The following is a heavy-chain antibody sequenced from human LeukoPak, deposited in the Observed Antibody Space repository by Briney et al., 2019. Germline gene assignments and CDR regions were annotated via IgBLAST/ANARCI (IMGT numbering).Heavy chain of an antibody. CDR1: GGSISSYY. D-gene: IGHD3-22*01. CDR2: IYYSGST. Sequence: SETLSLTCTVSGGSISSYYWSWIRQPPGKGLEWIGYIYYSGSTNYNPSLKSRVTISVDTSKNQFPLKLSSVTAADTAVYYCARVKYYDSSGPLDYWGQGTLVTVSS. J-gene: IGHJ4*02. CDR3: ARVKYYDSSGPLDY. V-gene: IGHV4-59*01.